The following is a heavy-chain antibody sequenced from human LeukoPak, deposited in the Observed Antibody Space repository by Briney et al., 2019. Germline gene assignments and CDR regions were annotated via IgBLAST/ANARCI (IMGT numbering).Heavy chain of an antibody. V-gene: IGHV4-31*03. D-gene: IGHD5-18*01. Sequence: PSETLSLTCTVSGGSISSGGYYWSWIRQHPGKGLEWIGYIYYSGSTYYNPSLKSRVTISVDTSKNQFSLKLSSVTAADTAVYYCACLKQLWLPVYYWGQGTLVTVSS. J-gene: IGHJ4*02. CDR1: GGSISSGGYY. CDR2: IYYSGST. CDR3: ACLKQLWLPVYY.